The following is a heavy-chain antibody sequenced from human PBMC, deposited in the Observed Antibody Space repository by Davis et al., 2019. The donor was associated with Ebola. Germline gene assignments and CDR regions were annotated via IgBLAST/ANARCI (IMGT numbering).Heavy chain of an antibody. CDR2: IWYDGSNK. CDR1: GFTFSSYG. D-gene: IGHD5-12*01. J-gene: IGHJ4*02. Sequence: GESLKISCAASGFTFSSYGMHWVRQAPGKGLEWVAVIWYDGSNKYYADSVKGRFTISRDNSKNTLYLQMNSLRAEDTAVYYCAKDSGYVMGYFDYWGQGTLVTVSS. V-gene: IGHV3-33*06. CDR3: AKDSGYVMGYFDY.